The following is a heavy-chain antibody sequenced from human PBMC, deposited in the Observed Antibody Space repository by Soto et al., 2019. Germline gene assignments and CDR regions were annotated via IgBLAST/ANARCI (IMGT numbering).Heavy chain of an antibody. D-gene: IGHD6-6*01. J-gene: IGHJ4*02. CDR1: GGSCRGDY. V-gene: IGHV4-34*01. Sequence: PSETLSLTCAVYGGSCRGDYWSWIRQPPGKGLEWIGEINHSGSTNYNPSLKSRVTISVDTSKNQFSLKLSSVTAADTAVYYCARTPTFSSGRPADYWGQGTLVTVSS. CDR3: ARTPTFSSGRPADY. CDR2: INHSGST.